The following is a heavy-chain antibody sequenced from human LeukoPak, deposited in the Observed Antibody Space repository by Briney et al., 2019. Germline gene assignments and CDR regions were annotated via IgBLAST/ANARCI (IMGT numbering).Heavy chain of an antibody. CDR1: GFTFDDYA. Sequence: PGGSLRLSCAASGFTFDDYAMHWVRQAPGKGLEWVSGISWNSGSIGYADSVKGRFTISRDNAKNSLYLQMNSLRAEDTAWYYCAKVYGDYAYWGQGTLVTVSS. J-gene: IGHJ4*02. D-gene: IGHD4-17*01. CDR3: AKVYGDYAY. V-gene: IGHV3-9*01. CDR2: ISWNSGSI.